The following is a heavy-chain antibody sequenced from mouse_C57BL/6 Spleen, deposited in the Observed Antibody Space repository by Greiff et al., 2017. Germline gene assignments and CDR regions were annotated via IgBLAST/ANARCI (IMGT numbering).Heavy chain of an antibody. CDR3: ARTLYDGYYYAMDY. CDR2: INPGSGGT. Sequence: QVQLQQSGAELVRPGTSVKVSCKASGYAFTNYLIEWVKQRPGQGLEWIGVINPGSGGTNYNEQFKGKETLTADKSSSTAYMQLSSLTSEDSAVYFCARTLYDGYYYAMDYWGQGTSVTVSS. CDR1: GYAFTNYL. J-gene: IGHJ4*01. D-gene: IGHD2-3*01. V-gene: IGHV1-54*01.